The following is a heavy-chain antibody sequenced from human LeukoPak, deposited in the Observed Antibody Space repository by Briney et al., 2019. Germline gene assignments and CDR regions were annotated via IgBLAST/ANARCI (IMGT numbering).Heavy chain of an antibody. V-gene: IGHV1-18*01. CDR1: GYTFTSYG. CDR3: ARDRRITMVRTFGY. CDR2: ISAYNGNT. D-gene: IGHD3-10*01. J-gene: IGHJ4*02. Sequence: GASVKVSCKASGYTFTSYGISWVRQAPGQGLEWMGWISAYNGNTNYAQKLQGRVTMTTDTSTSTAYMELRSLRSEDTAVYYCARDRRITMVRTFGYWGQGTLVTVSS.